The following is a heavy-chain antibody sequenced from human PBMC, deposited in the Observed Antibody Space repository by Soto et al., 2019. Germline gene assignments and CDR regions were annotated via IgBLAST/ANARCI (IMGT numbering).Heavy chain of an antibody. D-gene: IGHD1-26*01. CDR2: MNPNGGST. CDR3: AVISGRPSSYYHIRV. J-gene: IGHJ6*02. V-gene: IGHV1-8*01. Sequence: SVKVSCKTSGYSFPSRYVNWVRQAPGQGLEWLGWMNPNGGSTGYATEFQGRVTMTGDSSMSTAYMELRALRSEDTAVYYCAVISGRPSSYYHIRVCGQGTAVTVSS. CDR1: GYSFPSRY.